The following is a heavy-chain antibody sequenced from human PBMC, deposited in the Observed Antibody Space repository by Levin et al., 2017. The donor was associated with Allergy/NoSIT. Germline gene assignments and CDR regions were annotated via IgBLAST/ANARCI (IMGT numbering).Heavy chain of an antibody. V-gene: IGHV4-59*01. CDR1: GGSISGFY. J-gene: IGHJ4*02. Sequence: AGGSLRLSCTVSGGSISGFYWSWIRQPPGKGLEWIGFISDTGSTNYNPSLKSRLTISVDMSKNQFSLKLSSVTAADTAVYYCARGRNGGYGRTSFDYWGQGTLVTVSS. CDR3: ARGRNGGYGRTSFDY. CDR2: ISDTGST. D-gene: IGHD5-12*01.